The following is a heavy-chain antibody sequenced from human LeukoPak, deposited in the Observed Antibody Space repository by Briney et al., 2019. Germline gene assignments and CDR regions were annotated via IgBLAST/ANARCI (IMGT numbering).Heavy chain of an antibody. CDR3: ARGVSDHGEYFQH. J-gene: IGHJ1*01. CDR2: ISSSGST. V-gene: IGHV4-61*02. Sequence: SQTLSLTCTVSGDSISSGDYYWSWIRQPAGKGLEWIGRISSSGSTNYNPSLKSRVTISVDTSKNQFSLKLSSVTAADTAVYYCARGVSDHGEYFQHWGQGTLVTVSS. D-gene: IGHD1-26*01. CDR1: GDSISSGDYY.